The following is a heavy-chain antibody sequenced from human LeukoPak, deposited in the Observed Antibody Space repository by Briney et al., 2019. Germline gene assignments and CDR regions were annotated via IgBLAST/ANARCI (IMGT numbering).Heavy chain of an antibody. CDR3: ARVTYNGYQHFDY. Sequence: SETLSVTCIVSGGSIITNTYYWGWIRLPPGKGLEWIGEIHHRGTTYYNPSLRSRVTISVDTSKNQFSLRLTSVTAADTAVYYCARVTYNGYQHFDYWGQGNLVTVS. CDR1: GGSIITNTYY. J-gene: IGHJ4*02. V-gene: IGHV4-39*07. D-gene: IGHD3-10*01. CDR2: IHHRGTT.